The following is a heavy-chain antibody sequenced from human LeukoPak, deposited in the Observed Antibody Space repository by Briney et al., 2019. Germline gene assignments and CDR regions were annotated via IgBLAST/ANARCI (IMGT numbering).Heavy chain of an antibody. Sequence: SESLSLACAVAGGSISSGGYSLGWLRQPPGKGLEWIGYIYHSGSTYYNPSLKSRVTISVDRSKNQFSLKLSSVAAADTAVYYCARARVGIGGFDYWGQGTLVSVSS. D-gene: IGHD3-16*01. J-gene: IGHJ4*02. CDR1: GGSISSGGYS. V-gene: IGHV4-30-2*01. CDR2: IYHSGST. CDR3: ARARVGIGGFDY.